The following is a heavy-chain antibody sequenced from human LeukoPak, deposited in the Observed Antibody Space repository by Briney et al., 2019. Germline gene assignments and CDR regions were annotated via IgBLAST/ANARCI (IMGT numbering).Heavy chain of an antibody. V-gene: IGHV3-7*01. Sequence: GGSLRLSCEGFGLTFSRDWMSWVRQAPGKGLEWVANIKQDGGETYYGDSVKGRFTISRDNPKNSLCLQMNSLRVEDTAVYYCARDRPHSRFLEWSLWGQGTLVTVSS. CDR1: GLTFSRDW. CDR2: IKQDGGET. D-gene: IGHD3-3*01. CDR3: ARDRPHSRFLEWSL. J-gene: IGHJ4*02.